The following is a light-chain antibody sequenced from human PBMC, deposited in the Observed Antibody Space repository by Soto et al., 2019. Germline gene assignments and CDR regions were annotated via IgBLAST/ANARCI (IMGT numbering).Light chain of an antibody. CDR3: QQYNNSPT. CDR1: QSVSSN. Sequence: EVVMTQSPATLSVSPGDRATLSCRASQSVSSNLAWYQQKPGQAPRLLIYGASTRATGIPARFSGSGSGTEFTLTISSPQSEDFAVYYCQQYNNSPTFGPGTTVDIK. CDR2: GAS. J-gene: IGKJ3*01. V-gene: IGKV3-15*01.